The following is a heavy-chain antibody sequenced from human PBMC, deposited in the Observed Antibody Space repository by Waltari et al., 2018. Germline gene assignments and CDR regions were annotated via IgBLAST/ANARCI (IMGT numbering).Heavy chain of an antibody. CDR2: ITPYNGNT. Sequence: QMQLVQSGDEVRKPRSSVKVSCKAYGYTFTYRYLHWVRPAHGQARAWMGRITPYNGNTDYAKKFQDRVTFSRDGSLTIYMEMTSLTPEDTAMYYCARTPLDDSGVEEAFALWGQGTMVTVSS. D-gene: IGHD1-1*01. J-gene: IGHJ3*01. V-gene: IGHV1-45*02. CDR3: ARTPLDDSGVEEAFAL. CDR1: GYTFTYRY.